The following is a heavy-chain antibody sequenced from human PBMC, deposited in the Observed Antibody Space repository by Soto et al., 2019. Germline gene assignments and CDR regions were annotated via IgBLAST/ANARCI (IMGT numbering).Heavy chain of an antibody. D-gene: IGHD4-17*01. CDR3: ARGIKYGAYSRWFDP. Sequence: QVQLVQSGAEVKKPGASVKVSCKASGYTFTSYDINWVRQATGQGLEYLGWMNPNSGNTAYVQKFQGRVTMTWDTAITTAYMDLSSLPSEDTAVYFCARGIKYGAYSRWFDPWGQGTLVTVSS. CDR1: GYTFTSYD. CDR2: MNPNSGNT. V-gene: IGHV1-8*01. J-gene: IGHJ5*02.